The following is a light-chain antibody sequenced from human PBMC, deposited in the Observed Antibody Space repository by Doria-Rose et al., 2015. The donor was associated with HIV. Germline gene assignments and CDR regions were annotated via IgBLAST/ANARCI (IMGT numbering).Light chain of an antibody. Sequence: AIRVTQSPSSLPASTGDRVTITCRASQDISNYLAWYQQKPGKAPKLLIYAASTLQSGVPSRFSGSGSGTDFALTISYLQSEDFATYYCQQYYSYPPTFGQGTKVEVK. CDR3: QQYYSYPPT. CDR2: AAS. V-gene: IGKV1-8*01. J-gene: IGKJ1*01. CDR1: QDISNY.